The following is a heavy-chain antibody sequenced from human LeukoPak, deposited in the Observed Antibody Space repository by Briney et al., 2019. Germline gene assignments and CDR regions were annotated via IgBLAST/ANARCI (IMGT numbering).Heavy chain of an antibody. D-gene: IGHD2-2*01. CDR1: GGSIISGDYY. J-gene: IGHJ3*02. CDR2: IYHNGDT. CDR3: ARAGVVPAAXNRXXDI. Sequence: SETLSLTCIVSGGSIISGDYYWSWIRQPPGKGLEWIGYIYHNGDTYYNPSLKGRVSISVDTSKNQFSLKLSSVTAAEAAVYYCARAGVVPAAXNRXXDIWGQGPVVTVSS. V-gene: IGHV4-30-4*08.